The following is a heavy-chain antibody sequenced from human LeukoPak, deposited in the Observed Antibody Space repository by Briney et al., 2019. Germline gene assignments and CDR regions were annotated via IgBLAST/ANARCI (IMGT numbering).Heavy chain of an antibody. CDR2: IYLRGST. V-gene: IGHV4-59*01. CDR1: GGSISSYY. Sequence: SETLSLTCTVSGGSISSYYRSWIRQPPGQGLEWIGYIYLRGSTNYNPSLKSRVTISVDTSKNQFSLKLGSVTAADTAVYYCACLSGSYYKGEDYWGQGTLVTVSS. CDR3: ACLSGSYYKGEDY. D-gene: IGHD3-10*01. J-gene: IGHJ4*02.